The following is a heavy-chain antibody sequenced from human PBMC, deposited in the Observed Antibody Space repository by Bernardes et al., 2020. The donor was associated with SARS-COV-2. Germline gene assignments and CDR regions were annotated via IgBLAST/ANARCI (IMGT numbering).Heavy chain of an antibody. CDR3: AKSAFISGRGYYIDY. J-gene: IGHJ4*02. Sequence: GGSLRLSFAASGFTFSSYWMHWVRQVPGEGLVWVSRINADGSTTDYADAVRGRFTISRDNAKNTLFLQMNGLRADDTSLYYCAKSAFISGRGYYIDYWPQGTLVTVSS. V-gene: IGHV3-74*01. CDR1: GFTFSSYW. D-gene: IGHD3-10*01. CDR2: INADGSTT.